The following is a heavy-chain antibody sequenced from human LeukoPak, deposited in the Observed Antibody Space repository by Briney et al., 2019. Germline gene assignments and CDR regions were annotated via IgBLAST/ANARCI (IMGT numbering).Heavy chain of an antibody. CDR2: ISYDGSNK. CDR1: GFTFSSYA. Sequence: GGSLRLSCAASGFTFSSYAMHWVRQAPGKGLEWVAVISYDGSNKYYADSGKGRFTISRANSKNSLYLQMNSLRAEDTAVYYCAREVQQLGPGAFDIWGKGTMVTVSS. V-gene: IGHV3-30*01. CDR3: AREVQQLGPGAFDI. J-gene: IGHJ3*02. D-gene: IGHD6-13*01.